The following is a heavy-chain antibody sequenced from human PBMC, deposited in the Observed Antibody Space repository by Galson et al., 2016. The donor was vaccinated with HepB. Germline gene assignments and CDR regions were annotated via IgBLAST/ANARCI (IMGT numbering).Heavy chain of an antibody. Sequence: SLRLSCAASEFTFSSYAMSWVRQAPGKGLEWVSAIDSSGHSTYYTDSVTGRFTISRDNSKNTLYLQMNSLRYEDTAVYYCAKAATPVFYYHVTDVWGPGTTVTVSS. CDR1: EFTFSSYA. J-gene: IGHJ6*02. CDR2: IDSSGHST. CDR3: AKAATPVFYYHVTDV. V-gene: IGHV3-23*01.